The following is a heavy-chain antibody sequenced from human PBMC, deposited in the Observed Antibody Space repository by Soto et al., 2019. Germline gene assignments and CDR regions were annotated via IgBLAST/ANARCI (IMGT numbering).Heavy chain of an antibody. CDR2: LIPIFGAA. CDR3: ARGRSSPNFDH. CDR1: GGTFTNYV. Sequence: QVQLVQSGAEVRKPGSSVKVSCKISGGTFTNYVISWLRQAPGQGLEWMGGLIPIFGAANLAQKFQGRVTITADESTSTVNMELSSRTSEDTAVYDCARGRSSPNFDHWGQGPLVTVSS. D-gene: IGHD6-6*01. J-gene: IGHJ5*02. V-gene: IGHV1-69*01.